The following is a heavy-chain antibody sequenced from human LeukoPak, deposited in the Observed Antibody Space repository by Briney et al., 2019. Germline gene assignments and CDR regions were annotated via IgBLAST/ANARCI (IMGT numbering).Heavy chain of an antibody. CDR1: GYSIRSDYY. D-gene: IGHD3-3*01. CDR2: IYTSGST. J-gene: IGHJ4*02. Sequence: SETLSLTCTVSGYSIRSDYYWSWIRQPAGKGLEWIGRIYTSGSTNYNPSLKSRVTVSIDTSKNQFSLKLSSVTAADTAVYYCARDFNFYFDYWGQGTLVTVSS. V-gene: IGHV4-61*02. CDR3: ARDFNFYFDY.